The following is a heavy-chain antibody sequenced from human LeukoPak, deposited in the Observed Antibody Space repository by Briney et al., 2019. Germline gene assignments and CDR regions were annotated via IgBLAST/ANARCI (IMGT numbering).Heavy chain of an antibody. V-gene: IGHV4-34*01. J-gene: IGHJ4*02. Sequence: SETLSLTCAVYGGSFSGYYWSWIRQPPGKELEWIGEINHSGSTNYNPSLKSRVTISVDTSKNQFSLKLSSVTAADTAVYYCARGYSFDYWGQGTLVTVSS. D-gene: IGHD4-11*01. CDR1: GGSFSGYY. CDR2: INHSGST. CDR3: ARGYSFDY.